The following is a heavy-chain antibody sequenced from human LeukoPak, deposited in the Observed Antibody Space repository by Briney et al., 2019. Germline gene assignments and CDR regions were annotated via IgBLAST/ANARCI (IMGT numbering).Heavy chain of an antibody. CDR3: ARSITMVRGVIRRVDY. J-gene: IGHJ4*02. Sequence: SETLSLTCTVSGGSISGHYWSWIRQPPGKGPEWIGYVYYSGNTNYNPSLKSRVTISVDTSKNHFSLKLSSVTAADTAVYYCARSITMVRGVIRRVDYWGQGTLVTVSS. D-gene: IGHD3-10*01. V-gene: IGHV4-59*11. CDR2: VYYSGNT. CDR1: GGSISGHY.